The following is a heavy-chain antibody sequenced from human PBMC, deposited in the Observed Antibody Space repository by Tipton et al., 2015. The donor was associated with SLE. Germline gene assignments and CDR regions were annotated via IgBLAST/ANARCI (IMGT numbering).Heavy chain of an antibody. CDR3: ARGHKYYYDSSGYYSDC. Sequence: SLRLSCAASGSTFSDYYMSWIRQAPGKGLEWVSYLSTSSSYTNYADSVKGRFTISRDNAKNSLYLQMNSLRAEDTAVYYCARGHKYYYDSSGYYSDCWGQGTLVTVSS. CDR2: LSTSSSYT. CDR1: GSTFSDYY. V-gene: IGHV3-11*05. D-gene: IGHD3-22*01. J-gene: IGHJ4*02.